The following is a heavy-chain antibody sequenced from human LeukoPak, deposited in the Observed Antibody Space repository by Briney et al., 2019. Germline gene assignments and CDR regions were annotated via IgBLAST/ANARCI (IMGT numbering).Heavy chain of an antibody. CDR2: VNHSGST. CDR3: ARDRITGTSDY. J-gene: IGHJ4*02. Sequence: SETLSLTCAVYGGSFSGYYWSWIRQPPGKGLEWIGEVNHSGSTNYNPSLKSRVTISVDTSKNQFSLKLSSVTAADTAVYYCARDRITGTSDYWGQGTLVTVSS. V-gene: IGHV4-34*01. D-gene: IGHD1-20*01. CDR1: GGSFSGYY.